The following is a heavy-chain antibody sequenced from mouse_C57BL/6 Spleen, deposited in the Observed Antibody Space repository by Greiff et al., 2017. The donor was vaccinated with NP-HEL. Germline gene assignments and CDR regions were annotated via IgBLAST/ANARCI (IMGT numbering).Heavy chain of an antibody. J-gene: IGHJ4*01. CDR1: GFTFSSYG. CDR2: ISSGGSYT. D-gene: IGHD1-1*01. Sequence: EVMLVESGGDLVKPGGSLKLSCAASGFTFSSYGMSWVRQTPDKRLEWVATISSGGSYTYYPDSVKGRFTISRDNAKNTLYLQMSSLKSEDTAMYYCARNYGSSHYAMDYWGQGTSVTVSS. CDR3: ARNYGSSHYAMDY. V-gene: IGHV5-6*01.